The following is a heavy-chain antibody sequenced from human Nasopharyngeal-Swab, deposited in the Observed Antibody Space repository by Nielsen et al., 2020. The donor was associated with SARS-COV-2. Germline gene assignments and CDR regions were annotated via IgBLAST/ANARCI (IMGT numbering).Heavy chain of an antibody. CDR2: IIPILGIA. D-gene: IGHD2-21*02. V-gene: IGHV1-69*10. Sequence: SVKVSCKASGGTFSSYAISWVRQDPGQGLEWMGGIIPILGIANYAQKFQGRVTITADKSTSTAYMELSSLRSEDTAVYYCASVEVGGDRAFDIWCQVTMVTVSS. J-gene: IGHJ3*02. CDR3: ASVEVGGDRAFDI. CDR1: GGTFSSYA.